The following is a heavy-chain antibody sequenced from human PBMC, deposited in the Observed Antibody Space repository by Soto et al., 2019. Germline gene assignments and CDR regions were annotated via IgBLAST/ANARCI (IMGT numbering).Heavy chain of an antibody. J-gene: IGHJ6*02. D-gene: IGHD3-3*01. V-gene: IGHV4-39*01. CDR1: GGSINSSSYC. CDR2: IYYSGST. CDR3: ASHNYDFWSGYYIGGYGMDV. Sequence: SQTLSLTCTVSGGSINSSSYCWGCIRQPPGKGLEWIGSIYYSGSTYYNPSLKSRVTISVDTSKNQFSLKLSPVTAADTAVYYCASHNYDFWSGYYIGGYGMDVWGQGTTVTV.